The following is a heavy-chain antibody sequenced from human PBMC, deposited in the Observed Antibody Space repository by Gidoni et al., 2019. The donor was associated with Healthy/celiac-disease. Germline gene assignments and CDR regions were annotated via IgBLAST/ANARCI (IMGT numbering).Heavy chain of an antibody. CDR1: GGTFSSYA. CDR3: ARVGPMAYSGSYFSFDY. D-gene: IGHD1-26*01. J-gene: IGHJ4*02. Sequence: QVQLVQSGAEVKKPGSSVKVSCKASGGTFSSYAISWVRQAPGQGLEWMGRIIPILGIANYAQKFQGRVTITADKSTSTAYMELSSLRSEDTAVYYCARVGPMAYSGSYFSFDYWGQGTLVTVSS. V-gene: IGHV1-69*04. CDR2: IIPILGIA.